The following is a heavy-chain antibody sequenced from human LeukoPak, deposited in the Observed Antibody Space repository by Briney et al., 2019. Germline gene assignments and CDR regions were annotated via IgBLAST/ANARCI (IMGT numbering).Heavy chain of an antibody. CDR1: GGSVSFYY. V-gene: IGHV4-4*07. D-gene: IGHD6-19*01. Sequence: PSETLSLTCTVSGGSVSFYYWSWIRQPPGKGLEWIGRIYSTGSTNYNPSLKSRVTMSVDTSKNQFSLKLSSVTAADTAVYYCARDSGGRAVAATNNWFDPWGQGTLVTVSS. CDR2: IYSTGST. J-gene: IGHJ5*02. CDR3: ARDSGGRAVAATNNWFDP.